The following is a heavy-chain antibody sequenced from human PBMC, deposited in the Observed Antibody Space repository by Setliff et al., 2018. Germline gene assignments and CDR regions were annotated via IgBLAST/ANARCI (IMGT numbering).Heavy chain of an antibody. Sequence: GGSLRLSCAASGFVFSTYDMNWVRQAPGKGLEWVSSISHSNTYIYYADSVKGRFTISRDNATNSLYLQMNRLRAEDTAVYYCAKDPSLVNLGELSSPDCWGQGTLVTVSS. J-gene: IGHJ4*02. D-gene: IGHD3-16*02. CDR3: AKDPSLVNLGELSSPDC. CDR1: GFVFSTYD. V-gene: IGHV3-21*01. CDR2: ISHSNTYI.